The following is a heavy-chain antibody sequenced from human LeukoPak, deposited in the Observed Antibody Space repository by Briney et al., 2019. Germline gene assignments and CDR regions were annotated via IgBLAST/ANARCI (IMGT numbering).Heavy chain of an antibody. V-gene: IGHV1-46*01. J-gene: IGHJ3*01. CDR1: GYTFTRYY. CDR2: INLSGGST. D-gene: IGHD6-13*01. CDR3: ARQGYSSSRYATAGAFDV. Sequence: ASVKVSCKASGYTFTRYYMHWVRQAPGQGPEWMGIINLSGGSTSYAQKFQGRVTMTRDTSTSTVYMEVSSLRSEDTAVYYCARQGYSSSRYATAGAFDVWGQGTVVTVSS.